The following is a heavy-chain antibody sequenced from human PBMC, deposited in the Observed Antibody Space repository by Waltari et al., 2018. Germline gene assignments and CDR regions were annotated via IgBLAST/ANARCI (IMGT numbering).Heavy chain of an antibody. Sequence: EVQLVESGGGLVQPGGSLRLSCAASGFTFSSYWMSWVRQAPGKGLEWVANIKQDGSEKYYVDSVKGRFTIARDNSKNTLYLQMNSLRAEDTAVYYCAKSIHYYDSSGYYFDYWGQGTLVTVSS. J-gene: IGHJ4*02. D-gene: IGHD3-22*01. CDR2: IKQDGSEK. CDR3: AKSIHYYDSSGYYFDY. V-gene: IGHV3-7*03. CDR1: GFTFSSYW.